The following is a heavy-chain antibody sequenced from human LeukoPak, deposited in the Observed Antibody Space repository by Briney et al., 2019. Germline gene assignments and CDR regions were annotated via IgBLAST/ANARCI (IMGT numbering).Heavy chain of an antibody. D-gene: IGHD2-15*01. CDR3: ARGYCRSSSCYSRYYYYGMDV. J-gene: IGHJ6*02. Sequence: SVKVSCKASGGSFNSFAFSWARQAPGQGLEWMGGIIPLFGTPKHAQKFQGRVTITADESTSTAYMELSSLRSEDTAVYYCARGYCRSSSCYSRYYYYGMDVWGQGTTVTVSS. CDR2: IIPLFGTP. V-gene: IGHV1-69*13. CDR1: GGSFNSFA.